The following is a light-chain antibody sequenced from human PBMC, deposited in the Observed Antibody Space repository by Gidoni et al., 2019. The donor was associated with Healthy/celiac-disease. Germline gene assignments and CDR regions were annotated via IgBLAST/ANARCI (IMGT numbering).Light chain of an antibody. CDR3: QVWDSSTAEV. J-gene: IGLJ3*02. CDR2: RDS. Sequence: ELTQPLSVSVALGQTARITCGGNNIGSKNVHWYQQKPGQAPVLVIYRDSNRPSGIPERFSGSNSGNTATLTISRAQAGDEADYYCQVWDSSTAEVFGGGTKLTVL. V-gene: IGLV3-9*01. CDR1: NIGSKN.